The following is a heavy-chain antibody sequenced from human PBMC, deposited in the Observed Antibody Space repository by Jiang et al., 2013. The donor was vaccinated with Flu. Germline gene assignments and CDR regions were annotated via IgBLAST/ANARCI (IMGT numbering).Heavy chain of an antibody. J-gene: IGHJ5*02. D-gene: IGHD1-20*01. V-gene: IGHV4-30-2*01. CDR2: IYHRGRY. Sequence: PGGGLEWIGSIYHRGRYYSPSLNPSLKSRVTISLERSRNQFSLNLDSVTAADTAVYYCARVDRLTGTTLSNWFDPWGQGILVTVSS. CDR3: ARVDRLTGTTLSNWFDP.